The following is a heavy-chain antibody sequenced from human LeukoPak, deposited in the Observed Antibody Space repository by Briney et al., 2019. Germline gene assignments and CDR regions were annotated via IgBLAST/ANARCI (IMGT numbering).Heavy chain of an antibody. CDR3: AQPQWELRGLTDH. Sequence: GGSLRLSCAASGFTFSSYWMHWVRQAPGEGLVWVSRIDPDDSGSTYADSVKGRFTISRDNSKNMLYLQMNSLRAEDTAIYYCAQPQWELRGLTDHWGQGTLVTVSS. D-gene: IGHD1-26*01. CDR1: GFTFSSYW. V-gene: IGHV3-74*01. J-gene: IGHJ1*01. CDR2: IDPDDSGS.